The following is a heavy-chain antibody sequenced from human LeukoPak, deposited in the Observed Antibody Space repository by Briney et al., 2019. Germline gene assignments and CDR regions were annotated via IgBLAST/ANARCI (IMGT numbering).Heavy chain of an antibody. CDR1: GGSINSGSYY. CDR2: ISTSGST. CDR3: ARDDWYFDL. J-gene: IGHJ2*01. V-gene: IGHV4-61*02. Sequence: SETLSLTCSVSGGSINSGSYYWSWIRRPAGKGLEWIGRISTSGSTYYNLSLKSRVTISVDTSKDQFSLKLSSVTAADTAVYYCARDDWYFDLWGRGTLVTVSS.